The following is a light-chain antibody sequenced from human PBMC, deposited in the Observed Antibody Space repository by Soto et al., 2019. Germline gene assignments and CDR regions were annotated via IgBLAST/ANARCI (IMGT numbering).Light chain of an antibody. J-gene: IGKJ1*01. V-gene: IGKV2D-30*01. CDR1: QSLVYNDGNTY. Sequence: DDVMTQSPLSLPVTLGQPASISCRSSQSLVYNDGNTYLDWFQQRPGQSPRRLIYEVSNWDSGVPDRFSGSVSGTDFTLKISRVEAEDFGVYYCMQGTHWLGTFGQGTKVEIK. CDR2: EVS. CDR3: MQGTHWLGT.